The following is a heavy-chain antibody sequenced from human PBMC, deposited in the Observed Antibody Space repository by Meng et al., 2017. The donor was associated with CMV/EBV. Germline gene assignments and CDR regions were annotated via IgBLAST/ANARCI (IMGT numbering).Heavy chain of an antibody. CDR3: ARGHYWSGYSYYYYGMDV. J-gene: IGHJ6*02. D-gene: IGHD3-3*01. Sequence: GSLRLSCAVYGGSFSGYYWSWIRQPPGKGLEWIGEINHSGSTNYNPSLKSRVTISVDTSKNQFSLKLSSVTAADTDVYYCARGHYWSGYSYYYYGMDVWGQGTTVTVSS. V-gene: IGHV4-34*01. CDR1: GGSFSGYY. CDR2: INHSGST.